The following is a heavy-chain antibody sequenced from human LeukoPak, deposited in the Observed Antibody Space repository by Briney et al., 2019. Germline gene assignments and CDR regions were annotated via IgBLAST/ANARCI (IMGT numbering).Heavy chain of an antibody. Sequence: SETLSLTCTVSGGSIGSYYWSWIRQPPGKGLEWIGYIYYSGSTNYNPSLKSRVTISVDTSKNQLSLKLSSVTAADTAVYYCARDLGYYGSGISRGNWFDPWGQGTLVTVSS. CDR3: ARDLGYYGSGISRGNWFDP. D-gene: IGHD3-10*01. J-gene: IGHJ5*02. CDR1: GGSIGSYY. CDR2: IYYSGST. V-gene: IGHV4-59*01.